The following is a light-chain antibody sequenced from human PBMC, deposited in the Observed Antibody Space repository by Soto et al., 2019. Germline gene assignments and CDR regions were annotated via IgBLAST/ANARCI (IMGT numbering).Light chain of an antibody. J-gene: IGKJ1*01. CDR3: HQRQSWPRT. CDR1: QYINTR. CDR2: QTS. V-gene: IGKV3-11*01. Sequence: IVLTQAPATLSSFPGDRVTLSWRASQYINTRLAWYQHRPGQAPRLLIYQTSIRAAGIPARFSASGSGTDFTLTISDVQPEDFALYYCHQRQSWPRTFGQGTKVDIK.